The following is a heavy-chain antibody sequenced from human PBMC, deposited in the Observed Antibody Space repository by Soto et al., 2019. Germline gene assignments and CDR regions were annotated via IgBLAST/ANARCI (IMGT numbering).Heavy chain of an antibody. CDR2: MYHSGIT. Sequence: PSETLSLTCAVSGYSIRSGYFWGWIRQPPGKGLEWIGSMYHSGITYYNLSLKSRVTISVDTSKNQLSLKLSSATAAATAVYYCASSMYSTSAQLYYGMDVWGQGTTVTVSS. CDR1: GYSIRSGYF. D-gene: IGHD6-6*01. J-gene: IGHJ6*02. CDR3: ASSMYSTSAQLYYGMDV. V-gene: IGHV4-38-2*01.